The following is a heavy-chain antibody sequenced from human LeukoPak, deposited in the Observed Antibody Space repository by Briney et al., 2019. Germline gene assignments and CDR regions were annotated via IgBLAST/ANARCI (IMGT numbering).Heavy chain of an antibody. CDR1: GGSISSSSYS. Sequence: PSETLSLTCTVSGGSISSSSYSWGWIRQPPGKGLEWIGSIYYSGSTYYNPSLKSRVTISVDTSKNQFSLKLSSVTAADTAVYYCARRLRYDSSGEPPYYFDYWGQGTLVTVSS. D-gene: IGHD3-22*01. J-gene: IGHJ4*02. CDR2: IYYSGST. CDR3: ARRLRYDSSGEPPYYFDY. V-gene: IGHV4-39*01.